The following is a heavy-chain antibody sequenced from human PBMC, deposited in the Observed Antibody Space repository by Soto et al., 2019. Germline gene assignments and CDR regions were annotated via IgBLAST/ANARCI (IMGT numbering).Heavy chain of an antibody. CDR1: GFTFSNGW. CDR2: IKTKADGGTT. V-gene: IGHV3-15*07. Sequence: EVQLVESGGGLVKPGGSLRLSCAASGFTFSNGWMNCVRQAPGKGLEWVGRIKTKADGGTTDYAAPLKGRFTISRDDSKSMLYLQMNSLETEDTAVYYCTTAVKDYWGQGTLVTVSS. J-gene: IGHJ4*02. CDR3: TTAVKDY.